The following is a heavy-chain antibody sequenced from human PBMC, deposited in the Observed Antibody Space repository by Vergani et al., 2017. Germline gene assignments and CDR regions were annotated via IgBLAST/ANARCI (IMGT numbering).Heavy chain of an antibody. D-gene: IGHD3-22*01. CDR2: IYHSGST. CDR3: ARPLRYYYDGSGYLD. CDR1: GYSISSGYY. V-gene: IGHV4-38-2*01. J-gene: IGHJ4*02. Sequence: QVQLQESGPGLVKPSETLPLTCAVSGYSISSGYYWGWIRQPPGKGPEWIGSIYHSGSTYYNPSLKGRVTISVDTSKNQFSLKLSSVTAADTAVYYCARPLRYYYDGSGYLDWGQGTLVTVSS.